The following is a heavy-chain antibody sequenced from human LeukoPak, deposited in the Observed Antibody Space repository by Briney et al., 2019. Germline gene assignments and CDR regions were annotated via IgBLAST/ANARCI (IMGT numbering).Heavy chain of an antibody. J-gene: IGHJ4*02. CDR3: ARDNLRGYSGYGHFDY. D-gene: IGHD5-12*01. V-gene: IGHV1-69*05. Sequence: ASVKVSCKASGGTFSSYAISWVRQAPGQGLEWMGGIIPIFGTANYAQKFQGRVTITTDESTSTAYMELSSLRSEDTAVYYCARDNLRGYSGYGHFDYWGQGTLVTVSS. CDR2: IIPIFGTA. CDR1: GGTFSSYA.